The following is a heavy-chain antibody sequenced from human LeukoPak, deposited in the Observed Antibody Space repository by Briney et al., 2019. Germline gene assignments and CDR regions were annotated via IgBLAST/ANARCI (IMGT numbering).Heavy chain of an antibody. CDR1: GFIFRTYA. J-gene: IGHJ4*02. CDR2: ISYDGSNK. CDR3: AEMEGY. Sequence: GGSLRLSCAASGFIFRTYAMSWVRQAPGKGLEWVAVISYDGSNKYYADSVKGRFTISRDNSKNTLYLQMNSLRAEDTAVYYCAEMEGYWGQGTLVTVSS. D-gene: IGHD3-3*01. V-gene: IGHV3-30*18.